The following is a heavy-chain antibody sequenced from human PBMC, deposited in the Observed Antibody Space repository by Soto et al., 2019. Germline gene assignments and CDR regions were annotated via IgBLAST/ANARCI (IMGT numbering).Heavy chain of an antibody. J-gene: IGHJ6*03. D-gene: IGHD3-3*01. Sequence: EVQLLESGGGLVQPEGSLRLSCAASGFTFSSYDMTWVRQAPGKGLEWVSAFSSGGSAYCADSVKGRFTISRDNSKNTLYLQMNSLRAEDTAVYYCAKGSTPHPFFFGVVANYYFYYMDVWGKGTTVTVSS. CDR1: GFTFSSYD. CDR2: FSSGGSA. CDR3: AKGSTPHPFFFGVVANYYFYYMDV. V-gene: IGHV3-23*01.